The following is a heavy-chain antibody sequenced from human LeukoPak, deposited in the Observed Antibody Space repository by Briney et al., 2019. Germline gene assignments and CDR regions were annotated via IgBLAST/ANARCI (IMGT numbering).Heavy chain of an antibody. Sequence: SETLSLTCAVYGGSFSGYYWSWIRQPPGKGLEWIGEINQSGSTNYNPSLKSRVTISVDTSKNQFSLKLSSVTAADTAVYYCARHLQDYVWGSYRSRWFDPWGQGTLVTVSS. CDR3: ARHLQDYVWGSYRSRWFDP. CDR2: INQSGST. D-gene: IGHD3-16*02. J-gene: IGHJ5*02. CDR1: GGSFSGYY. V-gene: IGHV4-34*01.